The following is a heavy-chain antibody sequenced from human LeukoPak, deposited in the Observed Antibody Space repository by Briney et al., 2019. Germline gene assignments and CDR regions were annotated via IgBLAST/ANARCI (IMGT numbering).Heavy chain of an antibody. CDR2: ISYDGSNK. Sequence: GRSLRLSCAASGFTFSSYAMHWVRQAPGKGLEWVAVISYDGSNKYYADSVKGRFTISRDNSKNTLYLQMNSLRAEDTAVYYCARATIEYSSSWFDPRGQGTLVTVSS. J-gene: IGHJ5*02. V-gene: IGHV3-30-3*01. CDR3: ARATIEYSSSWFDP. D-gene: IGHD6-6*01. CDR1: GFTFSSYA.